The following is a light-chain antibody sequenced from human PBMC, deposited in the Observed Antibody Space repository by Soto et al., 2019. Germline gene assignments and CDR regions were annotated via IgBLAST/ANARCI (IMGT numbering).Light chain of an antibody. J-gene: IGKJ2*02. CDR3: QQSYSTPRT. CDR1: QSISSY. Sequence: DIQMTQSPSSLSASVGDRVTITCRASQSISSYLNWYQQKPGKDPKLLLYAASSLQSGVPSRFSGSGSGTDFTLTISSLQPEDFATYYCQQSYSTPRTVGQGTKLEIK. V-gene: IGKV1-39*01. CDR2: AAS.